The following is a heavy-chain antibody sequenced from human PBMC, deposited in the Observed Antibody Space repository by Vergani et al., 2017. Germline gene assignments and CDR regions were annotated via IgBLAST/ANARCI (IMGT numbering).Heavy chain of an antibody. V-gene: IGHV3-43*02. Sequence: EVQLVESGGGVVQPGGSLRLSCAASGFTFDDYAMHWVRQAPGKGLEWVSLISGDGGSTYYADSVKGRFTISRDNSKNSLYLQMNSLRTEDTAVYYCASPIAARGDYYYGMDVWGQGTTVTVSS. CDR1: GFTFDDYA. CDR2: ISGDGGST. D-gene: IGHD6-6*01. J-gene: IGHJ6*02. CDR3: ASPIAARGDYYYGMDV.